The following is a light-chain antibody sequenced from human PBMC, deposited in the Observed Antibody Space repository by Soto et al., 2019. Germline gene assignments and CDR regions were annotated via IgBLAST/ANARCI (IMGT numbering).Light chain of an antibody. CDR2: GAS. CDR1: QSIGIY. J-gene: IGKJ3*01. CDR3: QRSYDAPRT. Sequence: IQMTQSPYSLSASVGDSVSITCRSSQSIGIYLNWYQQKPGRAPNILIYGASTLQSGVPSRFSGSGSGTDFTLTISSLQPEDFATYYCQRSYDAPRTFGPGTKVDI. V-gene: IGKV1-39*01.